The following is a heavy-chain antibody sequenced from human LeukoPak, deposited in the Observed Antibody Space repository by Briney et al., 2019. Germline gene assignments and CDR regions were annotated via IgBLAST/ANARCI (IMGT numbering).Heavy chain of an antibody. D-gene: IGHD5-12*01. CDR3: ARDRETVATIVPATLDY. CDR2: IWYDGSNK. CDR1: GFTFSNYA. V-gene: IGHV3-33*08. J-gene: IGHJ4*02. Sequence: GGSLRLSCAAAGFTFSNYAMTWVRQAPGKGLEWVAVIWYDGSNKYHADSVKGRFTISRDNSKNTLYLKMNSLRAEDTAVYYCARDRETVATIVPATLDYWGQGTLVTVSS.